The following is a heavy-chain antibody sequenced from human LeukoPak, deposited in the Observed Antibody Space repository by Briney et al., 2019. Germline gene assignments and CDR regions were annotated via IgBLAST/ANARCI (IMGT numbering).Heavy chain of an antibody. D-gene: IGHD2-2*01. Sequence: ASVKVSCKASGYTFTGYYMHWVRQAPGQGLEWMGWINPNSGGTNYAQKFQGRVTMTRDTSISTAYMELSRLRSDDTAVYYCARYCSSTSCLGTDAFDIWGQGTMVTASS. CDR3: ARYCSSTSCLGTDAFDI. V-gene: IGHV1-2*02. CDR1: GYTFTGYY. J-gene: IGHJ3*02. CDR2: INPNSGGT.